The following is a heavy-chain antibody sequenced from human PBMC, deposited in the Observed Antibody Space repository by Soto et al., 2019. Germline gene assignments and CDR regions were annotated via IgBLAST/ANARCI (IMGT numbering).Heavy chain of an antibody. CDR3: AKDSGGYFDY. CDR1: GFTFSSYG. CDR2: ISYDGSNK. Sequence: QVQLVESGGGVVQPGRSLRLSCAASGFTFSSYGMHWVRQAPGKGLEWVAVISYDGSNKYYADSVKGRFTISRDNSKNTLYLQMNSLRAEATAVYYCAKDSGGYFDYWGQGTLVTVSS. V-gene: IGHV3-30*18. J-gene: IGHJ4*02. D-gene: IGHD1-26*01.